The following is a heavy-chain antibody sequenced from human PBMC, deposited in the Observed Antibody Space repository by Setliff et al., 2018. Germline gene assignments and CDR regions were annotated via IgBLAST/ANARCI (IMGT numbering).Heavy chain of an antibody. D-gene: IGHD5-12*01. J-gene: IGHJ6*03. Sequence: VASVKVSCKASGYTFRSYGINWVRQAPGQGLEWMGWINTNTGNPSYAQGFTGRFVFSLDTSVSTAYLQISSLKSEDSAVYYCARASRFGTIRYRGDYYMDVWGKGTTVTVSS. CDR1: GYTFRSYG. CDR3: ARASRFGTIRYRGDYYMDV. V-gene: IGHV7-4-1*02. CDR2: INTNTGNP.